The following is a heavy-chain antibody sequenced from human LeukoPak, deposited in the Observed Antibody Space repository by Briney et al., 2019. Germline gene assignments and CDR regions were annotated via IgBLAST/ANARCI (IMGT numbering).Heavy chain of an antibody. CDR3: ARPAYGSGTRYGMDV. CDR1: GYSFTSYW. Sequence: GESLKISCKGSGYSFTSYWIGWVRQMPGKGLEWMGIIYPGDSDTRYSPSFQGQVTISADKSISTAYLQWSSLKASDTAMYYCARPAYGSGTRYGMDVWGQGTAVTVSS. J-gene: IGHJ6*02. D-gene: IGHD3-10*01. V-gene: IGHV5-51*01. CDR2: IYPGDSDT.